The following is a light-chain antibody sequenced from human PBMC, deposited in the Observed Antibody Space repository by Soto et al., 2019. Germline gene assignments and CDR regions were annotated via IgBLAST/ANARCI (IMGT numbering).Light chain of an antibody. V-gene: IGLV4-69*01. CDR2: LNSDGSH. J-gene: IGLJ2*01. CDR3: QTWGTGGV. CDR1: SGHSSYA. Sequence: QSVLTQSPSASASLGASVKLTCILSSGHSSYAIAWHQQQPEKGPRYLMKLNSDGSHSKGDGIPDRFSGSSSGAERYLTISSLQSEDEADYYCQTWGTGGVFGGGTQLTVL.